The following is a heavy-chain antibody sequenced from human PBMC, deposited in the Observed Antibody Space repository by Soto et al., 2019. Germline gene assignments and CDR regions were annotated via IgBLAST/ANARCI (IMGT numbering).Heavy chain of an antibody. V-gene: IGHV3-23*01. CDR3: ANGRATYGLLTHDY. CDR1: GFSFRNYA. Sequence: EVQLLESGGGLVQPGGSLRLSCAASGFSFRNYAMSWVRQAPGKGLEWISTLTGSSSNIYYADSVKGRFAISRDNSRNTLCLQMNSLTAEDTAVYYCANGRATYGLLTHDYWGQGTLVTVSS. J-gene: IGHJ4*02. D-gene: IGHD3-10*01. CDR2: LTGSSSNI.